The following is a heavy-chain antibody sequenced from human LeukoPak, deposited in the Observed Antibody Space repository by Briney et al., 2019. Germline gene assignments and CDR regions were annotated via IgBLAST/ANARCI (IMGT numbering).Heavy chain of an antibody. D-gene: IGHD2-2*01. V-gene: IGHV3-7*01. CDR1: GFTFSRYW. J-gene: IGHJ4*02. CDR3: ARDGGYCEGISCPGDY. Sequence: GGSQRLSCEASGFTFSRYWMSWVRQAPGKGREWVANIKRDGSQKHYVNSVKGRFTIFRDNAKNSVFLQMNNLRVADTAIYYCARDGGYCEGISCPGDYWGQGALVTVSS. CDR2: IKRDGSQK.